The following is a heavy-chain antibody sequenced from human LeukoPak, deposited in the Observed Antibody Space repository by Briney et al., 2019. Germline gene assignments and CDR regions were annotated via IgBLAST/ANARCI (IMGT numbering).Heavy chain of an antibody. Sequence: SETLSLTCTVSGYSISSGYYWGWIRQPPGKGLEWIGYIHFSGSTNYNPSLKSRVTVSDDKSKNQFSLKLSSVTAADTAVYYCARIFRGAYFDYWGQGTLVTVSS. V-gene: IGHV4-61*05. CDR1: GYSISSGYY. D-gene: IGHD3-10*01. CDR3: ARIFRGAYFDY. CDR2: IHFSGST. J-gene: IGHJ4*02.